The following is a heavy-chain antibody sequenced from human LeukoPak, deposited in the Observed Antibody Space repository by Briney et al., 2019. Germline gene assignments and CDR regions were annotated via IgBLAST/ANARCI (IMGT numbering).Heavy chain of an antibody. CDR1: GFTFSDYY. V-gene: IGHV3-11*06. Sequence: GGSLRLPCAASGFTFSDYYMSWIRQAPGKGLEWVSFITGSSRSINYADSVKGRFTISRDNAKSSMYLQMNSLRAEDTAVYFCARVVYRYGYAFDIWGQGTVVTVSS. CDR3: ARVVYRYGYAFDI. CDR2: ITGSSRSI. D-gene: IGHD5-18*01. J-gene: IGHJ3*02.